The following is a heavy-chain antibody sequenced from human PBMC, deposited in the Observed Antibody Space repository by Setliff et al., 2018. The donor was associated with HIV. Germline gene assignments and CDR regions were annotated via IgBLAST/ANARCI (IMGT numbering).Heavy chain of an antibody. D-gene: IGHD3-22*01. V-gene: IGHV1-2*06. Sequence: ASVKVSCKASGYTFTAYYIHWVRQAPGHGLQLMGRIEPSSGGTNYIQKFQGRVTITRDTSIYTSYMELTGLTSDDTAVYYCARQDHSSVNSGSLYAFDVWGQGTMVTVSS. J-gene: IGHJ3*01. CDR1: GYTFTAYY. CDR2: IEPSSGGT. CDR3: ARQDHSSVNSGSLYAFDV.